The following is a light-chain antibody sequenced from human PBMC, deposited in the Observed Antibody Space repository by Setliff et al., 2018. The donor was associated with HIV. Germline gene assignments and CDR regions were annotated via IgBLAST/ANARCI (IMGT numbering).Light chain of an antibody. Sequence: QSVLTQPASVSGSPGQSVTISCTGTSSDVGSFNYVSWLQHHPGKAPKLILYEVDNRPSGVSQRFSGSKSGNTAYLTISGLQAEDEADYYCSSYTSSSTLVFGTGTKVTVL. CDR1: SSDVGSFNY. CDR3: SSYTSSSTLV. V-gene: IGLV2-14*01. J-gene: IGLJ1*01. CDR2: EVD.